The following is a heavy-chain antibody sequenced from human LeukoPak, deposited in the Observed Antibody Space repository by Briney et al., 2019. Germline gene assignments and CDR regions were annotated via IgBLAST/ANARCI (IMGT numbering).Heavy chain of an antibody. V-gene: IGHV1-2*02. D-gene: IGHD2-2*01. Sequence: ASVKVSCKASGYTLTGYYMHWVRQAPGQGLEWMGWINPNSGGTNYAQKFQGRVTMTRDTSISTAYMELSRLRSDDTAVYYCARNDGVPALSFDYWGQGTLVTVSS. CDR2: INPNSGGT. CDR1: GYTLTGYY. J-gene: IGHJ4*02. CDR3: ARNDGVPALSFDY.